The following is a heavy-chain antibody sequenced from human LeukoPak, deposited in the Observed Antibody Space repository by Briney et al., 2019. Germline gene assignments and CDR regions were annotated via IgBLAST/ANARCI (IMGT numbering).Heavy chain of an antibody. CDR2: ISSSGSTI. D-gene: IGHD3-10*02. V-gene: IGHV3-48*03. CDR3: AELGITMIGGV. CDR1: GFTFSSYE. Sequence: PGGSLRLSCAASGFTFSSYEMDWVRQAPGKGLEWVSYISSSGSTIYYADSVKGRFTISRDNAKNSLYLQMNSLRAEDTAVYYCAELGITMIGGVWGKGTTVTISS. J-gene: IGHJ6*04.